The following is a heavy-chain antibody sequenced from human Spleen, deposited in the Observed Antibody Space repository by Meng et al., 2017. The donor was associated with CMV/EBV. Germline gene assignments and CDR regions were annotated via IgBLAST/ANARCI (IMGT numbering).Heavy chain of an antibody. CDR2: IIPIFGTA. J-gene: IGHJ6*02. Sequence: SVKVSCKASGYTFTSYAISWVRQAPGQGLEWMGGIIPIFGTANYAQKFQGRVTITTDESTSTAYMELSSLRSEDTAVYYCARAMGYCSSTSCEEASYYYYAMDVWGQGTTVTVSS. CDR1: GYTFTSYA. V-gene: IGHV1-69*05. CDR3: ARAMGYCSSTSCEEASYYYYAMDV. D-gene: IGHD2-2*01.